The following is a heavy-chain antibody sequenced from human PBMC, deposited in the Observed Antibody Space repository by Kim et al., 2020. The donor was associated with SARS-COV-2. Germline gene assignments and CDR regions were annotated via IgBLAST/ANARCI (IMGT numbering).Heavy chain of an antibody. J-gene: IGHJ4*02. D-gene: IGHD5-12*01. Sequence: GGSPRLSCAASGLSFSDSYMNWVRQAPGKGLEWLSFISTRGESIFYADSVEGRVTISRDNAKNSLYLQMNYLRDEDTAVYYCARSGNGYNAFGIWGQGVLVTVSS. CDR2: ISTRGESI. CDR3: ARSGNGYNAFGI. CDR1: GLSFSDSY. V-gene: IGHV3-11*01.